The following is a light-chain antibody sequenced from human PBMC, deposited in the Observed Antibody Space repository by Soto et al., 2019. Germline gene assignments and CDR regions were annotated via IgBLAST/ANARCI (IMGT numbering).Light chain of an antibody. J-gene: IGLJ1*01. CDR2: KAS. CDR1: SSDVGGYDY. CDR3: SSYTSGSTLYV. V-gene: IGLV2-14*01. Sequence: QSVLTQPPSVSGTPGQRITISCTGTSSDVGGYDYVSWYQQHPGKAPRLMIYKASNRPSGVSHRFSGSRSGNTASLTISGLQAEDEAYYYCSSYTSGSTLYVFGTGTKVTVL.